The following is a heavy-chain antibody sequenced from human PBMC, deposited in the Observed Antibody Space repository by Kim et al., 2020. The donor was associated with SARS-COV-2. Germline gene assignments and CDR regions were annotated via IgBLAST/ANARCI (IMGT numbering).Heavy chain of an antibody. CDR3: AREVRGVNRLYFDY. CDR2: IKQDGSEK. D-gene: IGHD3-10*01. J-gene: IGHJ4*02. CDR1: GFTFSSYW. Sequence: GGSLRLSCAASGFTFSSYWMSWVRQAPGKGLEWVANIKQDGSEKYYVDSVKGRFTISRDNAKNSLYLQMNSLRAEDTAVYYCAREVRGVNRLYFDYWGQGTLVTVSS. V-gene: IGHV3-7*01.